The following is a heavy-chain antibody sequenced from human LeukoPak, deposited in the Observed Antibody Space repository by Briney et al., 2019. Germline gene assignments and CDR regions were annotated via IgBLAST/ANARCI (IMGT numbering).Heavy chain of an antibody. CDR1: GFTFKKYW. CDR2: IKEDGSET. V-gene: IGHV3-7*01. J-gene: IGHJ4*02. D-gene: IGHD5-24*01. CDR3: ARETPRRGETRDGYR. Sequence: GALRLSCAASGFTFKKYWMNWVRQVPGKGLECLANIKEDGSETYYADSVKGRFTISRDNPKNLLFLQINCLRVEDTAVYYCARETPRRGETRDGYRWGQGTLVIVSS.